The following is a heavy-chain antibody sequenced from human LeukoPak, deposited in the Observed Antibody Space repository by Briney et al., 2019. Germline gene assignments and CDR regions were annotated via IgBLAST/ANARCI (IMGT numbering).Heavy chain of an antibody. J-gene: IGHJ4*02. D-gene: IGHD3/OR15-3a*01. V-gene: IGHV5-51*01. CDR1: GYSFSSYW. Sequence: GESLKISCKGSGYSFSSYWIGWVRQMPGKGLEWMAIIYPGDSETTYSPSFHGQVTISADKSTSTAYLQWSSLKASDTAIYYCARHWTPDFWGQGTLVTVSS. CDR3: ARHWTPDF. CDR2: IYPGDSET.